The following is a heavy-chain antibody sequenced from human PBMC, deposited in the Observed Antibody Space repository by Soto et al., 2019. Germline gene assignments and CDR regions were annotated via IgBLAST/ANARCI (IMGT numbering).Heavy chain of an antibody. D-gene: IGHD3-10*01. CDR1: GFTFISYA. V-gene: IGHV3-30-3*01. CDR3: ARSRHGSGSYTHFYYGLDV. CDR2: ISFDGSTE. J-gene: IGHJ6*02. Sequence: QVQLVESGGGVVQPGRSLRLSCAASGFTFISYAMHWVRQAPGKGLVWVAVISFDGSTEYNADPVKGRFTISRDNSKNTVYLQMNSMRSEDTAVYYCARSRHGSGSYTHFYYGLDVWGQGTTVTVSS.